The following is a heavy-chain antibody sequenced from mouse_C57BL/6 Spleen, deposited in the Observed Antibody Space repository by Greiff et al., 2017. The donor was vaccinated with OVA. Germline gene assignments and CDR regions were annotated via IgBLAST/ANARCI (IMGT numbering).Heavy chain of an antibody. J-gene: IGHJ4*01. CDR2: INPYNGDT. D-gene: IGHD1-1*01. CDR1: GYSFTGYF. Sequence: LVEPGDSVKISCKASGYSFTGYFMNWVMQSHGKSLEWIGRINPYNGDTFYNQKFKGKATLTVDKSSSTAHMELRSLTSEDSAVYYCARPEDYGSSFYYYAMDYWGQGTSVTVSS. V-gene: IGHV1-20*01. CDR3: ARPEDYGSSFYYYAMDY.